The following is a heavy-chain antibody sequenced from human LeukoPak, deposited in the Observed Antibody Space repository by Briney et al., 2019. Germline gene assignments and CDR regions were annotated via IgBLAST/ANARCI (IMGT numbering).Heavy chain of an antibody. CDR3: ARGPSGYHNT. CDR1: GFTFSAYY. J-gene: IGHJ4*02. V-gene: IGHV3-74*03. CDR2: ISIDGTIT. D-gene: IGHD5-12*01. Sequence: GGSLRLSCAASGFTFSAYYMHWVRQAPGRGLVWVSRISIDGTITTYADSVKGRFTIARDNAKNTLYLQMNSLRAEDTAVYYCARGPSGYHNTGGQGTLVTVSS.